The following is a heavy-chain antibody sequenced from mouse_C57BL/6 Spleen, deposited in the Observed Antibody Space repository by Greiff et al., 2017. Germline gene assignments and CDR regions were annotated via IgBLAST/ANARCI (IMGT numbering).Heavy chain of an antibody. CDR1: GYTFTSYW. CDR2: INTSNGGI. J-gene: IGHJ2*01. CDR3: ARDRDYFDY. Sequence: VQLQQPGTELVKPGASVKLSCKASGYTFTSYWMHWVKQRPGQGLEWIGNINTSNGGINYNEKFKSKATLTVDKSSSTAYMPLRSLTSECSAVYYCARDRDYFDYWGQGTTLTVSS. D-gene: IGHD2-14*01. V-gene: IGHV1-53*01.